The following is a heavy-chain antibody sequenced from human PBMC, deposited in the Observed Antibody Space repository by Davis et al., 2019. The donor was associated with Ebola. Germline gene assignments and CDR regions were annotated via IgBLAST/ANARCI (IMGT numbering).Heavy chain of an antibody. CDR1: GGSISSYY. V-gene: IGHV4-4*07. J-gene: IGHJ4*02. Sequence: PSETLSLTCTVSGGSISSYYWSWIRQPAGKGLEWIGRIYTSGSTNYNPSLKSRVTMSVDTSKNQFSLKLSSVTAADTAVYYCARTGITGTSAHLDYWGQGTLVTVSS. CDR2: IYTSGST. D-gene: IGHD1-20*01. CDR3: ARTGITGTSAHLDY.